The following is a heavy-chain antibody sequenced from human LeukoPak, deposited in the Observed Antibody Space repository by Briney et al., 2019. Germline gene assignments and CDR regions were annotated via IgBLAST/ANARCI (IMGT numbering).Heavy chain of an antibody. CDR1: GYTFTSYA. J-gene: IGHJ5*02. CDR2: INAGNGNT. CDR3: AREMATIIDGWFDP. V-gene: IGHV1-3*03. D-gene: IGHD5-24*01. Sequence: ASVKVSCKASGYTFTSYAMHWVRQAPGQRLEWMGWINAGNGNTKYSQEFQGGVTITRDTSASTAYMELSSLRSEDMAVYYCAREMATIIDGWFDPWGQGTLVTVSS.